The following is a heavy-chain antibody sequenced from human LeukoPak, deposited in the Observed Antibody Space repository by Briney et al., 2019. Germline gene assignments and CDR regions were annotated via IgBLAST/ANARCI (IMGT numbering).Heavy chain of an antibody. Sequence: ASVKVSCKASGYTFTSYGISWVRQAPGQGLEWMGIINPSGGSASYAQKFQGRVTMTRDTSTSTVYMELSSLRSEDTAVYYCARDLGEYCSGGSCYYYYGMDVWGQGTTVSVSS. CDR3: ARDLGEYCSGGSCYYYYGMDV. J-gene: IGHJ6*02. D-gene: IGHD2-15*01. V-gene: IGHV1-46*01. CDR1: GYTFTSYG. CDR2: INPSGGSA.